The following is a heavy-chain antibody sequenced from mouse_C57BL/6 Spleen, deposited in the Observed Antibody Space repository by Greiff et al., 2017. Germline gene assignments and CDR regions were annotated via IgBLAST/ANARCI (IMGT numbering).Heavy chain of an antibody. CDR2: INPSTGGT. CDR1: GYSFTGYY. D-gene: IGHD1-1*01. Sequence: VQLKESGPELVKPGASVKISCKASGYSFTGYYMNWVKQSPEKSLEWIGEINPSTGGTTYNQKFKAKATLTVDKSSSTAYMQLKSLTSEDSAVYYCARVPTVVATDYAMDYWGQGTSVTVSS. J-gene: IGHJ4*01. V-gene: IGHV1-42*01. CDR3: ARVPTVVATDYAMDY.